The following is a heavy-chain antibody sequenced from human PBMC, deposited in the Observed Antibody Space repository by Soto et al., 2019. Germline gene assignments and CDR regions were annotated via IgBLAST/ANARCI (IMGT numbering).Heavy chain of an antibody. CDR1: GYPFSKYG. D-gene: IGHD5-12*01. V-gene: IGHV1-18*04. J-gene: IGHJ5*02. CDR2: IKPDNGDT. Sequence: QLQLVQSGAEVERPGASVRVSCKAYGYPFSKYGISWIRQAPGQGLEWMGWIKPDNGDTNYAQKFQGRVTMTTDPSSNTAYMELRSLRSDDTAVYSCATSYDSGFDPWGQGTVVSVSS. CDR3: ATSYDSGFDP.